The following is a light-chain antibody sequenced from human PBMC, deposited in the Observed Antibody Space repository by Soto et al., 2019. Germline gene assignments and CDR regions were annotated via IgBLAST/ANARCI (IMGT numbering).Light chain of an antibody. J-gene: IGKJ1*01. V-gene: IGKV3-15*01. CDR2: GAS. Sequence: EIVMTQSPATLSVSPGERATLSCRASQSVSSNLAWYQQKPGQAPRLLIYGASTRATGIPARFSVSGSGTEFTLTISSLQSDDFATYYCQQYNSYSWTFGQGTKVDIK. CDR3: QQYNSYSWT. CDR1: QSVSSN.